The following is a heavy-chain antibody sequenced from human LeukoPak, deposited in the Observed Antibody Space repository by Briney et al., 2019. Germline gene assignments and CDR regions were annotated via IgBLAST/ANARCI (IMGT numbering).Heavy chain of an antibody. CDR2: ITTYNGNT. Sequence: APGKVSCKASGGTLSSYAISWVRQAPGQGVEWMGWITTYNGNTNYAQKLQGRVTMTTDTSTSTAYMELRSLTSDDTAVYYCARDKRGGAPFDIWGQGTMVTVSS. CDR3: ARDKRGGAPFDI. D-gene: IGHD3-10*01. V-gene: IGHV1-18*01. J-gene: IGHJ3*02. CDR1: GGTLSSYA.